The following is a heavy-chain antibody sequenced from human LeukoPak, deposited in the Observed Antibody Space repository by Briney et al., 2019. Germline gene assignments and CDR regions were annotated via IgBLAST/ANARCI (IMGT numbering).Heavy chain of an antibody. Sequence: ASVKVSCKASGYTFSSFGITSVRQAPGLGLGWLGWINTHNGDTNYAQKLQGRVTMTTDTSTSTAYMELRSLRSDDTAVYYCARDGYRLSGYFYYMDVWGKGTTVTVSS. V-gene: IGHV1-18*01. CDR2: INTHNGDT. CDR1: GYTFSSFG. D-gene: IGHD2-2*03. CDR3: ARDGYRLSGYFYYMDV. J-gene: IGHJ6*03.